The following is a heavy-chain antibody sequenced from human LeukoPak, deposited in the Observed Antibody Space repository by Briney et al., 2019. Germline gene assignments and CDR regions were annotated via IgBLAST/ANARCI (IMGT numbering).Heavy chain of an antibody. V-gene: IGHV1-24*01. CDR1: GYTLTELS. J-gene: IGHJ3*02. D-gene: IGHD3-22*01. CDR2: FDPEDGET. CDR3: ATETYYYDSSAAFDI. Sequence: ASVTVSCTVSGYTLTELSMHWVRQAPGKGLEWMGGFDPEDGETIYAQKFQGRVTMTEDTSTDTAYMELSSLRSEDTAVYYCATETYYYDSSAAFDIWGQGTMVTVSS.